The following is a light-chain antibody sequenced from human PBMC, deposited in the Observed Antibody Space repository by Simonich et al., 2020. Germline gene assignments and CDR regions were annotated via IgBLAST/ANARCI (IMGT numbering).Light chain of an antibody. CDR2: GAS. CDR1: RSVSSN. CDR3: QQYNNWPMYT. V-gene: IGKV3-15*01. Sequence: EIVMTQSPATLSVSPGERATLSCRASRSVSSNLAWNQQKPGQAPRLLIYGASNRAPGIPARFSGSGSGTEFTLTISRMQSEDFAVYYCQQYNNWPMYTFGQGTKLEIK. J-gene: IGKJ2*01.